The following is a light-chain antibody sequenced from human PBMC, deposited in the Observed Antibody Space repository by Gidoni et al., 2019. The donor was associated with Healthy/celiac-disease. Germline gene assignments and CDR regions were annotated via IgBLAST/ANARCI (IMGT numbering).Light chain of an antibody. Sequence: EIVMTQSPATLSVSPGERATLSCRASQSVSSNLAWYQQKPGQAPRLLIYGASTRATGIPARFSGSGSGTEFTLTISSLQSEDFAVYYCQQYNNWPVGPFGQXTKVEIK. V-gene: IGKV3-15*01. CDR2: GAS. J-gene: IGKJ1*01. CDR3: QQYNNWPVGP. CDR1: QSVSSN.